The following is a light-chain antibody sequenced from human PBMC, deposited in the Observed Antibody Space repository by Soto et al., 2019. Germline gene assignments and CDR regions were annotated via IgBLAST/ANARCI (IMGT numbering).Light chain of an antibody. V-gene: IGKV1-5*03. CDR3: QQYNYYWT. CDR1: QSVSNW. CDR2: KAS. Sequence: DIQMTQSPSTLSASVGDRVTISCRASQSVSNWLAWYQQKPGKAPKLLIYKASSLESGVPSRFSGVGSGTEVTLTISSLQPDDFATYYCQQYNYYWTFGQGTKVEIK. J-gene: IGKJ1*01.